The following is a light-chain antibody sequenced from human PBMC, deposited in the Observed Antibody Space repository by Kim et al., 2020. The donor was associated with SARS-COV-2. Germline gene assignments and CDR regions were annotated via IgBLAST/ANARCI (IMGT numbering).Light chain of an antibody. J-gene: IGKJ1*01. CDR3: QQYDVYPRT. CDR1: QGIGNN. V-gene: IGKV1-16*01. CDR2: AAS. Sequence: DTQMTKSPSSLSASVGDRVIISCRASQGIGNNLAWFQQKPGKAPKSLIYAASSLESGVPSRFIGSGSGTDFILTISSVQPEDYATYYCQQYDVYPRTFGQGTRVEIK.